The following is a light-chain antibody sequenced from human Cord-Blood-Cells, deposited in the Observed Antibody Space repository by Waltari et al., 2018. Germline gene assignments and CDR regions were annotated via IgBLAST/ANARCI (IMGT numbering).Light chain of an antibody. CDR1: KLGDKY. CDR2: QDS. Sequence: SYELTQPPSVSVSPGQTASITCSGAKLGDKYACWYQQKQGESPVLVINQDSKRPSGIPERFSGSNSGNTATLTISGTQAMDEADYYCQAWDSSTYVFGTGTKVTVL. J-gene: IGLJ1*01. V-gene: IGLV3-1*01. CDR3: QAWDSSTYV.